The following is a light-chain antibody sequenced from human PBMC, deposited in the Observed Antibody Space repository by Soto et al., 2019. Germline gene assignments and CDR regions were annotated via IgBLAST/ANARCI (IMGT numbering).Light chain of an antibody. Sequence: DIQMTQSPSSLSASVGDRVTITCRASQSIISYLNWYQQKPGKAPKLLIYAASNLQSGDPSRFSGSASGTDFTLTISSLQPEDFATYYCQQSYNTPRTFGQGTKLEIK. CDR3: QQSYNTPRT. CDR2: AAS. V-gene: IGKV1-39*01. CDR1: QSIISY. J-gene: IGKJ2*02.